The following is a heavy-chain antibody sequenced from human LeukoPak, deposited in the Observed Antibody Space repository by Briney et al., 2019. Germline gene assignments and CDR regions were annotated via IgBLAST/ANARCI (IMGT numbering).Heavy chain of an antibody. CDR1: GYTFTSYD. CDR3: VRAPPNWGFNF. Sequence: ASAKVSCKASGYTFTSYDINWVRQATEQGLEWMGWMSPNSGNTGYAQKFQGRVTMTRDTSVTTAYMESSNLRSEDTAVYYCVRAPPNWGFNFWGQGTLVTVSS. CDR2: MSPNSGNT. J-gene: IGHJ5*01. V-gene: IGHV1-8*01. D-gene: IGHD1-1*01.